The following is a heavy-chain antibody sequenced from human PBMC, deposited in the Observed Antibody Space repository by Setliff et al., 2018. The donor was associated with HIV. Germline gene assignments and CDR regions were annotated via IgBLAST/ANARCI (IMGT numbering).Heavy chain of an antibody. D-gene: IGHD2-21*02. V-gene: IGHV1-8*01. CDR1: GYNFTSHD. J-gene: IGHJ4*02. CDR2: MNPKSDNT. CDR3: ARGEFYCGTDCYWSSFDY. Sequence: ASVKVSCKASGYNFTSHDINWVRQAPGQGLEWMGWMNPKSDNTGYARKFQGRVTMTRKTSISTAYMELRSLRSDDTAVYYCARGEFYCGTDCYWSSFDYWGQGILVTVSS.